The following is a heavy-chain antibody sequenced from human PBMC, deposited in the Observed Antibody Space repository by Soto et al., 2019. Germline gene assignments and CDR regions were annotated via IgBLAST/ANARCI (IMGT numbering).Heavy chain of an antibody. J-gene: IGHJ6*03. V-gene: IGHV6-1*01. CDR2: TYYRSKWYN. D-gene: IGHD3-16*01. CDR3: ARVSGDRSWNYVHYYYHMDV. Sequence: PSQTFSLTCAISGDSVSSNNVAWNWIRQSPSRGLEWLGRTYYRSKWYNDYAVSVKSRITIYPDTSKDQFSLQLSSVTPEDTAVYYCARVSGDRSWNYVHYYYHMDVWGKGTTVTVSS. CDR1: GDSVSSNNVA.